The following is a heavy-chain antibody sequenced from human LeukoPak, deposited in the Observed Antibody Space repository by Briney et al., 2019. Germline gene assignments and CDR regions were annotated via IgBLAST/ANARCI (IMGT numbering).Heavy chain of an antibody. D-gene: IGHD6-19*01. CDR3: ARDDSGWYFDY. Sequence: GGSLRLSCAASGFTFISYGMHWVRQAPGKGLEWVAVIWYDGSNKYYADSVKGRFTISRDNSKNTLYLQMNSLRAEDTAVYYCARDDSGWYFDYWGQGTLVTVSS. V-gene: IGHV3-33*01. J-gene: IGHJ4*02. CDR2: IWYDGSNK. CDR1: GFTFISYG.